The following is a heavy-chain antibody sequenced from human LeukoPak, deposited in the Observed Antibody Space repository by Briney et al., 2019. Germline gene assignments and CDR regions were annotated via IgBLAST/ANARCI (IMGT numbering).Heavy chain of an antibody. CDR2: IYYSGST. Sequence: PSETLSLTCTVSGDSISSSTYYWGWIRQPPGKGLEWIGSIYYSGSTYYNPSLKSRVTISVDTSKNQFSLKLRSVSDADTAVYYCARQGDFWSGYPSDYWGQGTLVTVSS. CDR3: ARQGDFWSGYPSDY. J-gene: IGHJ4*02. CDR1: GDSISSSTYY. D-gene: IGHD3-3*01. V-gene: IGHV4-39*01.